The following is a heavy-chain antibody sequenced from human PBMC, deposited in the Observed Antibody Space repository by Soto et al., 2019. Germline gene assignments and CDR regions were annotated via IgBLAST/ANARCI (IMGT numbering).Heavy chain of an antibody. D-gene: IGHD3-9*01. Sequence: PGGSLRLSCAASGFTFSDHYMDWVRQAPGKGLEWVGRIRNKANNYTTEYAAPVKGRFTISRDDSKNTLYLQMNSLKTEDTAVYYCTTDNFDWYHQRGYYFDYWGQGTLVTVSS. CDR1: GFTFSDHY. CDR3: TTDNFDWYHQRGYYFDY. J-gene: IGHJ4*02. V-gene: IGHV3-72*01. CDR2: IRNKANNYTT.